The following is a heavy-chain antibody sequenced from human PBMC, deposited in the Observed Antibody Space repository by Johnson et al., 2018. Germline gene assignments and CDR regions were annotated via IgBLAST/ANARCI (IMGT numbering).Heavy chain of an antibody. J-gene: IGHJ1*01. Sequence: ERLVQSGGGLVEPGRSLRLSCTASGFTSGDYAMSWFRQAPGQGLEGLCFIRSKAYGGTTEYAASVKGRFPISRDDSKSIAYLQMNSLKTEDTAVYYCSRVSSRNAAEYFQHWGQGTLVTVSS. V-gene: IGHV3-49*03. CDR3: SRVSSRNAAEYFQH. CDR2: IRSKAYGGTT. CDR1: GFTSGDYA.